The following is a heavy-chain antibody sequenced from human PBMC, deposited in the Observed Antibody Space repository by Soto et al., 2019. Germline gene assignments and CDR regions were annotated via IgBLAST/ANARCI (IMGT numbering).Heavy chain of an antibody. CDR2: IIAGNGNT. CDR3: ARGSGSSFPFFDS. D-gene: IGHD1-26*01. Sequence: GASVTVCCKASVYTFTSNTRQWVRQAPGQRLEWVGWIIAGNGNTKYSQRFQGRVSITRDISASTAYMEVSSLRSEDTAVYYCARGSGSSFPFFDSWGQGTLVTVSS. V-gene: IGHV1-3*01. CDR1: VYTFTSNT. J-gene: IGHJ4*02.